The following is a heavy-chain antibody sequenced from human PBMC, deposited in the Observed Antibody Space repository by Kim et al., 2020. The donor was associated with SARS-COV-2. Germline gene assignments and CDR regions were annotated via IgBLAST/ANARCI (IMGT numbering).Heavy chain of an antibody. V-gene: IGHV3-9*01. Sequence: VKGRFTIARDNAKNSLYLQMNRLGAEDTALYYCAKLPYYDFWSGDDAFDIWGQGTMVTVSS. J-gene: IGHJ3*02. D-gene: IGHD3-3*01. CDR3: AKLPYYDFWSGDDAFDI.